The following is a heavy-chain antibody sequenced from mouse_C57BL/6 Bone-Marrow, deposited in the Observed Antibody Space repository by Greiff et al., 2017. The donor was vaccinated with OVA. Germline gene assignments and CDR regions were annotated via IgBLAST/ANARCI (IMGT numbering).Heavy chain of an antibody. Sequence: QVQLQQSGPELVKPGASVKISCKASGYAFSSYWMNWVKQRPGKGLEWIGRIYPGDGDTNYNGKFKGKATLTADKSSSTAYMQLSSLTSEDTAVYYCARIWGGYDTDWFAYWGQGTLVTVSS. CDR2: IYPGDGDT. D-gene: IGHD2-2*01. V-gene: IGHV1-82*01. J-gene: IGHJ3*01. CDR3: ARIWGGYDTDWFAY. CDR1: GYAFSSYW.